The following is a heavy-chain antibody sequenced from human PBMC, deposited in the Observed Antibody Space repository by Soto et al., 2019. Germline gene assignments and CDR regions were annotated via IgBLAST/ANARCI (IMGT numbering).Heavy chain of an antibody. V-gene: IGHV4-38-2*01. CDR3: ARVTMVIRDSDHFGVDV. CDR1: AYSISSGYY. Sequence: SETLSLTCAVSAYSISSGYYWGWIRQPPGKGLEWIGSISHSGTTSYSPSLTSRVSISVDTSKNQVSLKLTSVTAADTAVYFCARVTMVIRDSDHFGVDVWGHGTTVTVSS. J-gene: IGHJ6*02. CDR2: ISHSGTT. D-gene: IGHD4-17*01.